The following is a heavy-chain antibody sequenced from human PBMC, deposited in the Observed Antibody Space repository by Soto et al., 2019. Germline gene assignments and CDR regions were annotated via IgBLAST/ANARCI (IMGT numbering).Heavy chain of an antibody. D-gene: IGHD3-10*01. CDR3: AHSMAHNNHALDA. CDR1: GLSLSSSGAA. J-gene: IGHJ6*02. Sequence: QITLKESGPTLVKPTQTLTLTCTCAGLSLSSSGAAVGWIRQPPGKALEWLALIYWDDDKRYSPSLKSRLTITKDTSKNEVVLTMTNKDPVDAGTYYCAHSMAHNNHALDAWGQGTTVTVSS. V-gene: IGHV2-5*02. CDR2: IYWDDDK.